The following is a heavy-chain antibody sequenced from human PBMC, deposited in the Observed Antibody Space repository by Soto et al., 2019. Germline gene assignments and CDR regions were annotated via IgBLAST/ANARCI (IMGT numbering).Heavy chain of an antibody. CDR3: ARDVITSHYYYYYGMDV. CDR1: GFPFSSYG. V-gene: IGHV3-30*03. Sequence: GGSLRLSCAASGFPFSSYGMHWVRQAPGKGLEWVAVISYDGSNKYYADSVKGRFTISRDNSKNTLYLQMNSLRAEDTAVYYCARDVITSHYYYYYGMDVWGQGTTVTVSS. CDR2: ISYDGSNK. J-gene: IGHJ6*02. D-gene: IGHD3-22*01.